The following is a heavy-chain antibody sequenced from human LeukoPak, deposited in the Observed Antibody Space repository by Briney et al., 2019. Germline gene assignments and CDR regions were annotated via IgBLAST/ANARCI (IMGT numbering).Heavy chain of an antibody. J-gene: IGHJ4*02. CDR3: ARDLRDGYNLLDS. V-gene: IGHV3-7*01. CDR2: IKQDGSEK. CDR1: GFTFSSYW. D-gene: IGHD5-24*01. Sequence: GGSLRLSCAASGFTFSSYWMSWVRQAPGKGLEWVANIKQDGSEKYNVDSVKGRFTISRDNAKNSLYLQMNSLRAEDTALYYCARDLRDGYNLLDSWGQGTLVTVSS.